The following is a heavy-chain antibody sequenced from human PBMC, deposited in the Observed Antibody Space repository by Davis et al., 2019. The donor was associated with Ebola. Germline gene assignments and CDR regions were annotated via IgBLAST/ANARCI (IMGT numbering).Heavy chain of an antibody. V-gene: IGHV1-18*01. CDR2: ISAYNGNT. CDR1: GYTFTSYG. J-gene: IGHJ5*02. CDR3: TKDALPVTTAPQGWLDP. Sequence: AASVKVSCKASGYTFTSYGISWVRQAPGQGLEWMGWISAYNGNTNYAQKLQGRVTMTTDTSTSTAYMELRSLRSDDTAVYYCTKDALPVTTAPQGWLDPWGQGTPVSVSS. D-gene: IGHD4-17*01.